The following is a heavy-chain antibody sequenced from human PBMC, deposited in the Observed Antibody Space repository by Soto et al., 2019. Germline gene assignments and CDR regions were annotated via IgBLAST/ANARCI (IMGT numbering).Heavy chain of an antibody. V-gene: IGHV1-3*01. Sequence: ASVKVSCKASGYTFTSYAINWVRQAPGQRLEWMGWINAGNGNTKYSQKFQGRVTITRDTSASTAYMELRSLRSDDTAVYYCGRSVGLSYGMDVWGQGTTVTVSS. J-gene: IGHJ6*02. CDR1: GYTFTSYA. D-gene: IGHD1-26*01. CDR3: GRSVGLSYGMDV. CDR2: INAGNGNT.